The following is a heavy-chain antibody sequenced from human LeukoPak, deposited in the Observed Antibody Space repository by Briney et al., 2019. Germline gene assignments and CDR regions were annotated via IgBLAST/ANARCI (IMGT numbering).Heavy chain of an antibody. J-gene: IGHJ6*02. Sequence: ASVKVSCKVSGYTLTELSMHWVRQAPGKGLEWMGGFDPEDGETIYAQKFQGRVTITADESTSTAYMELSSLRSEDTAVYYCARATYYYEPKYYYYGMDVWGQGTTVTVSS. CDR1: GYTLTELS. CDR3: ARATYYYEPKYYYYGMDV. V-gene: IGHV1-24*01. D-gene: IGHD3-22*01. CDR2: FDPEDGET.